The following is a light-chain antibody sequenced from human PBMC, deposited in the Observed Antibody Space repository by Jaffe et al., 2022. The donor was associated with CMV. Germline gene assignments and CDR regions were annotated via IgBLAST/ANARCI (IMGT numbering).Light chain of an antibody. CDR2: DAS. CDR3: QQRTNWPLT. V-gene: IGKV3-11*01. Sequence: EIVLTQSPATLYLSPGERATLSCRASHSVGSYLAWYQKKPGQAPRLLIYDASNRAAAIPARFSGSGSGTDFTLTISNLEPEDFAVYYCQQRTNWPLTFGGGTKVEVK. CDR1: HSVGSY. J-gene: IGKJ4*01.